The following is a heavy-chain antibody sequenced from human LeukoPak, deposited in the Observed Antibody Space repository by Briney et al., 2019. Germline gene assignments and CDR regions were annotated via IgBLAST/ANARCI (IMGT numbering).Heavy chain of an antibody. CDR1: GGTFISYA. D-gene: IGHD2-15*01. J-gene: IGHJ6*03. CDR2: IIPICGTA. Sequence: GAAVTVSFKSSGGTFISYANSWVRQAPGQGLEWMGGIIPICGTANYAYKFQGRVTITADESTSTAYMELSSLRSEDTAVYYCARALGYCSGGSCYSPGYYYYYMDVWGKGTTVTVSS. V-gene: IGHV1-69*13. CDR3: ARALGYCSGGSCYSPGYYYYYMDV.